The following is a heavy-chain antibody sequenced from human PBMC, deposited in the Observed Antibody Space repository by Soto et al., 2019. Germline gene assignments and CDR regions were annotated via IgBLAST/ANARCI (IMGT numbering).Heavy chain of an antibody. Sequence: PSETLSLTCTVPGGSISSYYWSWIRQPPGKGLEWIGYIYYSGSTNYNPSLKSRVTISVDTSKNQFSLKLSSVTAADTAVYYCARDLYSSSRGHYYYYSGMDVCGQGPTVTVYS. CDR3: ARDLYSSSRGHYYYYSGMDV. CDR1: GGSISSYY. CDR2: IYYSGST. D-gene: IGHD6-6*01. V-gene: IGHV4-59*01. J-gene: IGHJ6*02.